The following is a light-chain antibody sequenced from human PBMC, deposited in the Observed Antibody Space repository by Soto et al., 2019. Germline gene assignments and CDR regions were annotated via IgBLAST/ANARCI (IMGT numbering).Light chain of an antibody. CDR3: QQYGFSPIS. V-gene: IGKV3-20*01. Sequence: EVVLTQSPGPLSFSPGVRVTLSCRASQTVTNDYLAWYQQKDGQAPRLLIYDASTRATGVPDRFRGSGSGPEYTLTITRLEPEEGAVYSCQQYGFSPISFGQGTRLEIK. J-gene: IGKJ5*01. CDR1: QTVTNDY. CDR2: DAS.